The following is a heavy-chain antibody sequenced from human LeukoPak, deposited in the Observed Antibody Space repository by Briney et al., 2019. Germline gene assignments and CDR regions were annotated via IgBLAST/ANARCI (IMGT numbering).Heavy chain of an antibody. Sequence: GGSLRLSCAVSGFTFDDYAMHWVRQVPGKGLEWVSGINWNSDSIGYADSVKGRFTTSRDNAKNSLYLQMNSLRAEDTAFYYCAINGGGDSGYGNFDYWGQGTLVAVSS. CDR1: GFTFDDYA. CDR2: INWNSDSI. D-gene: IGHD5-12*01. V-gene: IGHV3-9*01. J-gene: IGHJ4*02. CDR3: AINGGGDSGYGNFDY.